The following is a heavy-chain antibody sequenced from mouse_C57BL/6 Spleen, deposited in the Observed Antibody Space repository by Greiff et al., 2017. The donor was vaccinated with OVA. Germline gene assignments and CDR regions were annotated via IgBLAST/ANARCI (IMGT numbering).Heavy chain of an antibody. CDR2: IAPSDSYN. Sequence: QVQLQQPGAELVKPGASVKLSCKASGYTFTSYWMQWVKQRPGQGLEWIGEIAPSDSYNNYNQKFKGKATLTVDTSSSTAYMQLSSLTSEDSAVYYCARDSRGTAQATFAYWGQGTLVTVSA. V-gene: IGHV1-50*01. D-gene: IGHD3-2*02. CDR3: ARDSRGTAQATFAY. CDR1: GYTFTSYW. J-gene: IGHJ3*01.